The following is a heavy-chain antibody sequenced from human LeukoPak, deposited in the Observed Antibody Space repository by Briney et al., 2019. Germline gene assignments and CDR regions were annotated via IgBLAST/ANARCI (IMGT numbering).Heavy chain of an antibody. Sequence: GASVKVSCKASGGTFSSYAISWVRQAPGQGLEWMGGIIPIFGTANYAQRFQGRVTITADKSTSTAYMELSSLRSEDTAVYYCAGNDGVLGYYYYMDVWGKGTTVTVSS. CDR3: AGNDGVLGYYYYMDV. CDR1: GGTFSSYA. D-gene: IGHD3-16*01. J-gene: IGHJ6*03. V-gene: IGHV1-69*06. CDR2: IIPIFGTA.